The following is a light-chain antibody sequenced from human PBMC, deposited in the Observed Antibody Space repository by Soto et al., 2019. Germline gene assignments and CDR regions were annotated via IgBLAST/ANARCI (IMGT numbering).Light chain of an antibody. J-gene: IGKJ1*01. CDR1: QSISND. CDR3: QQSYSTSWS. Sequence: DIQITQSPSSLSASVGDRVTITCRASQSISNDLNWYHQKPGKAPKLLIFAASSLQSGVPSRFSGSGSGTDFTLTISSLQPEDFATYYCQQSYSTSWSFGQGTKVEIK. CDR2: AAS. V-gene: IGKV1-39*01.